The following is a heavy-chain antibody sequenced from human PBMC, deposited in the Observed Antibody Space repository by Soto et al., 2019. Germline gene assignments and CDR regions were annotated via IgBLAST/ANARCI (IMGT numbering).Heavy chain of an antibody. V-gene: IGHV4-31*03. D-gene: IGHD3-9*01. CDR3: ARAGYSTHYDILTGYFPRYFDY. J-gene: IGHJ4*02. CDR1: GGSISSGGYY. CDR2: IYYSGST. Sequence: TSETLSLTCTVSGGSISSGGYYWSWIRQHPGKGLEWIGYIYYSGSTYYNPSLKSRVTISVDTSKNQFSLKLSSVTAADTAVYYCARAGYSTHYDILTGYFPRYFDYWGQGTLVTVSS.